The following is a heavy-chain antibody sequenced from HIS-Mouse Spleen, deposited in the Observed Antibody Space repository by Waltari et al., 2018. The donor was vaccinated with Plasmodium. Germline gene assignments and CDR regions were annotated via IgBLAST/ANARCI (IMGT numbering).Heavy chain of an antibody. D-gene: IGHD5-12*01. CDR1: GSTCTGYY. CDR3: AVGRWLQPRDY. V-gene: IGHV1-2*02. CDR2: INPNSGGT. J-gene: IGHJ4*02. Sequence: QVQLVQSGAEVKKPGASVKVSCTASGSTCTGYYLPCGRQATGQGLEWMGWINPNSGGTNYAQKFQGRVTMTRDTSISTAYMELSRLRSDDTAVYYCAVGRWLQPRDYWGQGTLVTVSS.